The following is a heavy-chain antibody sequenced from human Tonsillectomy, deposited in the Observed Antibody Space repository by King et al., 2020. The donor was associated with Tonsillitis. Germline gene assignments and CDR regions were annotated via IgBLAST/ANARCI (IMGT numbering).Heavy chain of an antibody. D-gene: IGHD3-10*01. V-gene: IGHV4-59*01. J-gene: IGHJ4*02. CDR3: ARGQWFGEPTPSTGFDY. Sequence: VQLQESGPGLVKPSETLSLTRTVSGGSISSYYWSWIRQPPGKGLEWIGYIYYSGSTNYNPSLKSRVTISVDTSKNQFSLKLSSVTAADTAVYYCARGQWFGEPTPSTGFDYWGQGTLVTVSS. CDR2: IYYSGST. CDR1: GGSISSYY.